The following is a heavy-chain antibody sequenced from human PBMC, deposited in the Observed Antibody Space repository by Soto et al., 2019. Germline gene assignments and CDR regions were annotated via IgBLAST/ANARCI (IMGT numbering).Heavy chain of an antibody. D-gene: IGHD2-21*01. J-gene: IGHJ3*02. CDR2: IRTSGGST. CDR3: GRDIPSCGAVCRAACAI. CDR1: GYTFTSYY. Sequence: QVQLVQSGAEVKKPGASVKVSCKASGYTFTSYYMHWVRQAPGQGLEWMGIIRTSGGSTTYAQKFQGRITMTRDTSTSTVYLELRSLRSEDTAVDDCGRDIPSCGAVCRAACAIWGQGTMVTVSS. V-gene: IGHV1-46*01.